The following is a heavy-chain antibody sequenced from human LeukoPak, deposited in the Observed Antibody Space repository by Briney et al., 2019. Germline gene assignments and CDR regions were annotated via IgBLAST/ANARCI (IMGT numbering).Heavy chain of an antibody. CDR1: GNYW. J-gene: IGHJ5*02. D-gene: IGHD3-16*01. CDR2: INSDGSWT. CDR3: AREELGSSLGFDP. Sequence: GGSLRLSCAASGNYWMHWVRQAPGKGLVWVSHINSDGSWTSYADSVKGRFTISKDNAKNTVYLQMNSLRAEDTAVYYCAREELGSSLGFDPWGQGTLVTVSS. V-gene: IGHV3-74*01.